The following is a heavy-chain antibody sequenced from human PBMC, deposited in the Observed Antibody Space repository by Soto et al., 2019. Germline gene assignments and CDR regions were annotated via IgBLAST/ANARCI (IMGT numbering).Heavy chain of an antibody. CDR3: AREGLLTTVSAYYFDY. D-gene: IGHD4-4*01. J-gene: IGHJ4*02. Sequence: GASVKVSCKASGYTFTSYGISWVRQAPGQGLEWMGWISAYNGNTNYAQKLQGRFTMTTDTSTSTAYMELRSLRSDDTAVYYCAREGLLTTVSAYYFDYWGQGTLVTVSS. V-gene: IGHV1-18*01. CDR2: ISAYNGNT. CDR1: GYTFTSYG.